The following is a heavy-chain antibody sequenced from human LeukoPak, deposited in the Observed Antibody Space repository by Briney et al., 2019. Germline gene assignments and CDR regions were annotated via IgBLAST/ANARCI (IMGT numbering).Heavy chain of an antibody. Sequence: SETLSLTCAVSGGSISSSNWWSWVRQPPGKGLEWIGEIYHSGSTNYNPSLKSRVTISVDKSKNQFSLKLSSVTAADTAVYYCARLQMVSSSWYVFVAYYMDVWGKGTTVTISS. V-gene: IGHV4-4*02. CDR1: GGSISSSNW. D-gene: IGHD6-13*01. CDR3: ARLQMVSSSWYVFVAYYMDV. CDR2: IYHSGST. J-gene: IGHJ6*03.